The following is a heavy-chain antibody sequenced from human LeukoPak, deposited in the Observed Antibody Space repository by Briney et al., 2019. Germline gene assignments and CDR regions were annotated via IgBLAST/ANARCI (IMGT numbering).Heavy chain of an antibody. Sequence: GGSLRLSCAASGFVFSDYGMHWVRQAPGEGLEWVAAIFYDGNGKYYADSVKGRFTISRDTSKNTLYLQMNSLRAEDTAVYYCARDVPYCSGGSCYSELLDYWGQGTLVTVSS. V-gene: IGHV3-33*01. CDR1: GFVFSDYG. J-gene: IGHJ4*02. CDR3: ARDVPYCSGGSCYSELLDY. D-gene: IGHD2-15*01. CDR2: IFYDGNGK.